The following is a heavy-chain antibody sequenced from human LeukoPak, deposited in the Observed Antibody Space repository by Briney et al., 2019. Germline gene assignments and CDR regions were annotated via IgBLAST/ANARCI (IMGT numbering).Heavy chain of an antibody. CDR1: GYSFTSYW. CDR2: IYPGDSDT. CDR3: ARPSSPLWSGYYDFDY. V-gene: IGHV5-51*01. D-gene: IGHD3-3*01. Sequence: GESLKISCKGSGYSFTSYWIGWVRQMPGKGLEWMGIIYPGDSDTRYSPSFQGQVTISADKSISTAYLQWSSLKASDTAMYYCARPSSPLWSGYYDFDYWGQGTLVTVSS. J-gene: IGHJ4*02.